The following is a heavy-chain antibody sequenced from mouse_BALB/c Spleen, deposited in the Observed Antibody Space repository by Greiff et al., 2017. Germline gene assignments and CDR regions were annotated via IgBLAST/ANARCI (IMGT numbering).Heavy chain of an antibody. CDR3: ARDRDYYGSRGFAY. CDR1: GFSLTSYG. CDR2: IWAGGST. D-gene: IGHD1-1*01. J-gene: IGHJ3*01. V-gene: IGHV2-9*02. Sequence: VQVVESGPGLVAPSQSLSITCTVSGFSLTSYGVHWVRQPPGKGLEWLGVIWAGGSTNYNSALMSRLSISKDNSKSQVFLKMNSLQTDDTAMYYWARDRDYYGSRGFAYWGQGTLVTVSA.